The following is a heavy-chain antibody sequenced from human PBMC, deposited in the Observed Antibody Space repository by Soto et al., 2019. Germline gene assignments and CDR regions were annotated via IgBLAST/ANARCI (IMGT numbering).Heavy chain of an antibody. Sequence: EVQLLESGGGLVQPGGSLRLSCAASGFTFRDYAMSWVRQAPGKGLEWVSTISDSAVTTYYADSVKGRFTISRDNFKNRLYQQMNSLRVEDTAVYYCAKVPFVGWEVRESDYWGQGTLVTVSS. V-gene: IGHV3-23*01. CDR1: GFTFRDYA. CDR2: ISDSAVTT. D-gene: IGHD1-26*01. CDR3: AKVPFVGWEVRESDY. J-gene: IGHJ4*02.